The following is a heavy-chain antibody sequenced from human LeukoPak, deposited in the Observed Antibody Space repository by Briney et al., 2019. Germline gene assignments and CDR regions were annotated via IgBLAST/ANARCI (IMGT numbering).Heavy chain of an antibody. CDR1: GFTFSSYA. D-gene: IGHD2-21*01. Sequence: GGSLRLSCAASGFTFSSYAMSWVRQPPGKGLEWVSAISGSGGSTYYADSVKGRFTISRDNSKNTLYLQMTSLRAEETAVYYCAKDRSIVVVIAILFDYWGQGTLVTVSS. CDR2: ISGSGGST. V-gene: IGHV3-23*01. CDR3: AKDRSIVVVIAILFDY. J-gene: IGHJ4*02.